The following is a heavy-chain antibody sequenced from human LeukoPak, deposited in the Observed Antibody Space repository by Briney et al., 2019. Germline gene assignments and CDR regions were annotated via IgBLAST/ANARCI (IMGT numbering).Heavy chain of an antibody. J-gene: IGHJ6*02. CDR3: AREEVLWFGELYGMDV. D-gene: IGHD3-10*01. V-gene: IGHV3-21*01. Sequence: GGSLRLSCAASGFTFSSYNMNWVRQAPGKGLEWASSISSSSSYIYYADSVKGRFTISRDNAKNSLYLQMNSLRAEDTAVYYCAREEVLWFGELYGMDVWGQGTTVTVSS. CDR1: GFTFSSYN. CDR2: ISSSSSYI.